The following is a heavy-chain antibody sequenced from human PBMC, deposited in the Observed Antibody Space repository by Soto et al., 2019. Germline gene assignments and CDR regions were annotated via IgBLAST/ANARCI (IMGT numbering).Heavy chain of an antibody. V-gene: IGHV3-30*18. D-gene: IGHD6-19*01. CDR1: GFTFSSYG. J-gene: IGHJ4*02. Sequence: PGGSLRLSFAASGFTFSSYGMHWVRQSPGKGLEWVEVISYDGSNKYYADSVKGRFTISRDHSNNTLYLQMNSLRAEDTAVYYCANDKDSSGWSRYFDYWGKGT. CDR3: ANDKDSSGWSRYFDY. CDR2: ISYDGSNK.